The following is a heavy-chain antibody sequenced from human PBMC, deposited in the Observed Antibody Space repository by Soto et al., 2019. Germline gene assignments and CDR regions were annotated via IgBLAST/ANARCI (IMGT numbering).Heavy chain of an antibody. CDR3: ARDGPLGYFDY. J-gene: IGHJ4*02. CDR2: IWYDRSNK. D-gene: IGHD6-13*01. Sequence: QVQLVESGGGVVQPGRSLRLSCAASGFTFSTYGMHWVRQAPGKGLEWVAVIWYDRSNKYYADSVKGRFTISRDNSKNTLFLQMNSLTAEDTSVYYCARDGPLGYFDYWGQGTLVTVSS. V-gene: IGHV3-33*01. CDR1: GFTFSTYG.